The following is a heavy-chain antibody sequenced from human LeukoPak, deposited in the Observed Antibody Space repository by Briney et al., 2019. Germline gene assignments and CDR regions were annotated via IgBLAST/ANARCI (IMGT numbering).Heavy chain of an antibody. J-gene: IGHJ3*02. V-gene: IGHV3-20*04. CDR1: GFTFGDDG. Sequence: GWARRLSCAASGFTFGDDGMSSARQAPGKGLGSVAGINWDGGSTGYEDSVKGRFTISRDNAQNFLYLQMNSLRAEDTALYYCARTVSSAGWSDDAFDIWGQGTMVTVSS. CDR3: ARTVSSAGWSDDAFDI. D-gene: IGHD6-19*01. CDR2: INWDGGST.